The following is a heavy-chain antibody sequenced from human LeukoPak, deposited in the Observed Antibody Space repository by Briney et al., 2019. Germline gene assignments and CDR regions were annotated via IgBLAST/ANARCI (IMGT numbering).Heavy chain of an antibody. V-gene: IGHV1-69*04. J-gene: IGHJ4*02. CDR2: IIPILGIA. CDR1: GGTFSSYA. Sequence: VASVTVSCKASGGTFSSYAISWVRQAPGQGLERMGRIIPILGIANYAQKFQGRVTITADKSTSTAYMELSSLRSEDTAVYYCARSAVAGTSSFDYWGQGTLVTVSS. D-gene: IGHD6-19*01. CDR3: ARSAVAGTSSFDY.